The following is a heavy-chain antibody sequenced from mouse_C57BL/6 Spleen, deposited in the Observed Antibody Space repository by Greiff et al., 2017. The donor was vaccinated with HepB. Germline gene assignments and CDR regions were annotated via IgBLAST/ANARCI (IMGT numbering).Heavy chain of an antibody. CDR2: INPGSGGT. CDR3: ARYYGSSYGGFAY. D-gene: IGHD1-1*01. V-gene: IGHV1-54*01. Sequence: QVQLQQSGAELVRPGTSVKVSCKASGYAFTNYLIEWVKQRPGQGLEWIGVINPGSGGTNYNEKFKGKATLTADKSSSTAYMQLSSLTSEDSAVYFCARYYGSSYGGFAYWGQGTLVTVSA. J-gene: IGHJ3*01. CDR1: GYAFTNYL.